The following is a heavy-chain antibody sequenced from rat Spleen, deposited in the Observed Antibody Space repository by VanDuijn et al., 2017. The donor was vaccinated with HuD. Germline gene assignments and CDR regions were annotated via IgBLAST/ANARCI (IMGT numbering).Heavy chain of an antibody. V-gene: IGHV5-7*01. D-gene: IGHD4-3*01. CDR3: ARHGFGDYFDY. J-gene: IGHJ2*01. CDR2: ISNDGSST. Sequence: EVQLVETGGGLVQPGRSLKLSCVASGFTFSHYWMGWTRQAPRKGLEWVAYISNDGSSTYYRDSVKGRFTISRDNAKSTLYLQMDSLRSEDTATYYCARHGFGDYFDYWGQGVMVTVSS. CDR1: GFTFSHYW.